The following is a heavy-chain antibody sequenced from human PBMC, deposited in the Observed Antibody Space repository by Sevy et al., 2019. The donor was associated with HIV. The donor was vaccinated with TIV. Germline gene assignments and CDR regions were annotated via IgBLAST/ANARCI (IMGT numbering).Heavy chain of an antibody. J-gene: IGHJ4*02. Sequence: GGSLRLSCAASGFTFSSAWMSWVRQAPGKGLEWVGRIKSKIDGGAIDYAAPVKGRFSISREDSKNTVYLQMNSLKTEDTAVYYCARDSAVIPRGLVYWGQGAQVTVSS. V-gene: IGHV3-15*01. CDR3: ARDSAVIPRGLVY. D-gene: IGHD3-9*01. CDR1: GFTFSSAW. CDR2: IKSKIDGGAI.